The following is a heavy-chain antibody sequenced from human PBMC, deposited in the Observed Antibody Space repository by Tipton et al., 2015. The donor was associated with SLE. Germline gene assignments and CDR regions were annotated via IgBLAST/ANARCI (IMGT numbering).Heavy chain of an antibody. V-gene: IGHV3-48*03. CDR3: ARDQWVANVFPGAFDV. D-gene: IGHD2-21*01. CDR2: ISTTGTTI. Sequence: SLRLSCAASGFSFSNYEMNWVRQAPGKGLEWISYISTTGTTIYYADSVKDRFTISRDNAKNSLFLQMSSLRVEDTAVYYCARDQWVANVFPGAFDVWGLGTMLTVSS. J-gene: IGHJ3*01. CDR1: GFSFSNYE.